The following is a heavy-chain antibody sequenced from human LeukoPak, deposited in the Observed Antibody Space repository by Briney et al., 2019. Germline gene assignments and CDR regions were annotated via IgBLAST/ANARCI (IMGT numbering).Heavy chain of an antibody. J-gene: IGHJ4*02. CDR2: VSWNSGSI. Sequence: PGGSLRLSCAASGFTSDDYAMHWVRQAPGKGLEWVSGVSWNSGSIGYADSVKGRFTISRDNAKNSLYLQMNSLRAEDTALYYCAKDMRETAMAIGDYWGQGTLVTVSS. CDR3: AKDMRETAMAIGDY. CDR1: GFTSDDYA. D-gene: IGHD5-18*01. V-gene: IGHV3-9*02.